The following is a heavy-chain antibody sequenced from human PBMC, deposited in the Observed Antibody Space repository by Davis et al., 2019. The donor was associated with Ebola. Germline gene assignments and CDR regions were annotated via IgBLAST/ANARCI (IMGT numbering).Heavy chain of an antibody. CDR2: IIPILGTA. D-gene: IGHD4-17*01. CDR1: GGTFSSYT. V-gene: IGHV1-69*08. J-gene: IGHJ4*02. Sequence: SVKVSCKASGGTFSSYTISWVRQAPGQGLEWMGRIIPILGTANYAQKFQGRVTITADESTSTAYMELSSLRSEDTAVYYCARDINGDFDYWGQGTLVTVSS. CDR3: ARDINGDFDY.